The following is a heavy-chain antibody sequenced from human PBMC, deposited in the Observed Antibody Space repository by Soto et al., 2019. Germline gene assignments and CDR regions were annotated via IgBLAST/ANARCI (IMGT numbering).Heavy chain of an antibody. Sequence: ASVKVSCKASGYTFTDYYMHWVRQAPGQGLEWMGWINPNSGGTNYAQKFQGRVTMTRDTSISTAYMELNRLRSDDTAVYYCARDQSPSSGWPGLDVCGPGTTVTVSS. CDR1: GYTFTDYY. CDR3: ARDQSPSSGWPGLDV. V-gene: IGHV1-2*02. D-gene: IGHD6-19*01. CDR2: INPNSGGT. J-gene: IGHJ6*02.